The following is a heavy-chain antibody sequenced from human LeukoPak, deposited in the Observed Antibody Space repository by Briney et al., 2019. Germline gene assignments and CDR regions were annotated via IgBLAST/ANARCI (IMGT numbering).Heavy chain of an antibody. CDR2: IGTSSSTI. D-gene: IGHD4-23*01. V-gene: IGHV3-48*02. Sequence: GGSLRLSCAASGFTFSTYFMNWVRQAPGKGLEWVSYIGTSSSTIYYADSVKGRFTISRDNAKNSLYLQMNSLRDEDTAVYYCARHDYGGNSGDYWGQGTLVTVSS. CDR1: GFTFSTYF. CDR3: ARHDYGGNSGDY. J-gene: IGHJ4*02.